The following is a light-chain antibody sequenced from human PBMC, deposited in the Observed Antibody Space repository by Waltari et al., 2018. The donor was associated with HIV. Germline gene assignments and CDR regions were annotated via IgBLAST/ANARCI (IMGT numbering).Light chain of an antibody. CDR2: DVS. CDR1: SSDVGGYNY. Sequence: QSALTQPASVSGSPGQSITISCTGTSSDVGGYNYVSWYQQHPGKAPTLMIYDVSKRPSGVSNRFSGSKSGNTASLTISGLQAEDEADYYCCSYAGSSTLVFGGGTKLTVL. V-gene: IGLV2-23*02. CDR3: CSYAGSSTLV. J-gene: IGLJ2*01.